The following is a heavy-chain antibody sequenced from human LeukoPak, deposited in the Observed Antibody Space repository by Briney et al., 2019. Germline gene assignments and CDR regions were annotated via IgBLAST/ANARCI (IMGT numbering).Heavy chain of an antibody. CDR3: ARGGGANYNMDV. Sequence: GGSLILSCAASGFTFSTYWMHWVRQAPGKGLVWVSRIKTDGTITTYADSVKGRFTISRDNAKSTLYLQMNSLRVEDTAVYYCARGGGANYNMDVWGKGTTVTVSS. J-gene: IGHJ6*03. CDR2: IKTDGTIT. CDR1: GFTFSTYW. D-gene: IGHD3-16*01. V-gene: IGHV3-74*01.